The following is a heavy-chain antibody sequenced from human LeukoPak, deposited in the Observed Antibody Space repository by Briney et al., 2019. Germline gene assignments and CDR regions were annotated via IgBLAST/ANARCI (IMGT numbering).Heavy chain of an antibody. Sequence: SETLSLTCTVSGGSISSYYWSWIRQPPGKRLEWIGYIYYSGSTNYNPSLKSRVTISVDTSKNQFSLKLSSVTAADTAVYYCARHRTSGVGATSWFDPWGQGTLVTVSS. D-gene: IGHD1-26*01. CDR2: IYYSGST. CDR1: GGSISSYY. V-gene: IGHV4-59*08. J-gene: IGHJ5*02. CDR3: ARHRTSGVGATSWFDP.